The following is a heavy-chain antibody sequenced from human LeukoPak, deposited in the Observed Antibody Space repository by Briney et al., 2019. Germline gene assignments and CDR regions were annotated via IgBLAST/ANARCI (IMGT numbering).Heavy chain of an antibody. V-gene: IGHV3-21*04. CDR1: GFTFSSYS. Sequence: GGSLRLPCAASGFTFSSYSMNWVRQAPGKGLEWVSSISSSSSYIYYADSVKGRFTISRDNAKNSLYLQMNSLRAEDTAVYYCARDNCGGGACYYYFDYWGQGTLVTVSS. CDR3: ARDNCGGGACYYYFDY. D-gene: IGHD2-15*01. CDR2: ISSSSSYI. J-gene: IGHJ4*02.